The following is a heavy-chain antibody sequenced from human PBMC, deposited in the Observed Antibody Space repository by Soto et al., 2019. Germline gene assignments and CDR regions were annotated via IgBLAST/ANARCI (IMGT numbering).Heavy chain of an antibody. CDR2: IYYSGRS. CDR1: GDSISSGDNY. CDR3: ARGGGFDS. D-gene: IGHD3-16*01. Sequence: QLQESGPGLVKPSQTLSLTCTVSGDSISSGDNYWSWIRQPPGKGLEWIGYIYYSGRSYYKPSLKSRVTMSVDTAKNQFSLTLASVTAADTAVYDCARGGGFDSWGRGTLVTVSS. J-gene: IGHJ4*02. V-gene: IGHV4-30-4*01.